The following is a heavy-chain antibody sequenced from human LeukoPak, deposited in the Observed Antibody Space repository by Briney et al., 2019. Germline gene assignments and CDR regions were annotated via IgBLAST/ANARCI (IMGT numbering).Heavy chain of an antibody. Sequence: SETLSLTCTLSGGSITSSSYYWGWLRQPPGKGLDWIGSIYYSGSTFYNPSLKSRVTISVDTSKSQFSLKLSSVTAADTAVYFCARQSSTSCYIDYWGQGTLVAVSS. CDR2: IYYSGST. J-gene: IGHJ4*02. CDR1: GGSITSSSYY. V-gene: IGHV4-39*01. D-gene: IGHD2-2*02. CDR3: ARQSSTSCYIDY.